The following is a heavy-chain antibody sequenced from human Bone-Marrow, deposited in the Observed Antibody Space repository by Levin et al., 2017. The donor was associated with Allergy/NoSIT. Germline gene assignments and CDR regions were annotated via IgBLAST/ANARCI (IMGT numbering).Heavy chain of an antibody. CDR3: AKGSRDYEFPTNFDS. Sequence: PGGSLRLSCTGSGFNFGDYAMTWVRQAPGKGLEWVSSFSAGDSIYYADSVKGRFTISRDNSKNTVYLQLESLRAEDTALYYCAKGSRDYEFPTNFDSWGQGTLVIVSS. J-gene: IGHJ4*02. D-gene: IGHD3-22*01. CDR1: GFNFGDYA. CDR2: FSAGDSI. V-gene: IGHV3-23*01.